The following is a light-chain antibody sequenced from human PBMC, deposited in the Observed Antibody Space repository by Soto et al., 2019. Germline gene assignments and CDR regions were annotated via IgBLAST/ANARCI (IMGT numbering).Light chain of an antibody. CDR2: DVS. Sequence: QSVLTQPRSVSGSPGQSVTISCTGTSCDVGGYNYVSWYQQHPGKAPKLMIYDVSKRPSGVPDRFSGSKSGNTASLTISGLQAADEADYYCCSYAGSYTYVFGTGTKVTVL. CDR1: SCDVGGYNY. J-gene: IGLJ1*01. CDR3: CSYAGSYTYV. V-gene: IGLV2-11*01.